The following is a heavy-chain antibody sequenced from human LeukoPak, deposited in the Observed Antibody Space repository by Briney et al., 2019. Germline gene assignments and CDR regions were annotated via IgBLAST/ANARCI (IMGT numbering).Heavy chain of an antibody. D-gene: IGHD2-2*01. CDR1: GFTFSSYS. CDR2: ISSSSSYI. V-gene: IGHV3-21*01. Sequence: GGSLRLSCAASGFTFSSYSMNWVRQAPGKGLEWVSSISSSSSYIYYADSVKGRFTISRDNAKNSLYLQMNRLRAEDTAVYYCAAEGYQLLKRRDYWGQGTLVTVSS. J-gene: IGHJ4*02. CDR3: AAEGYQLLKRRDY.